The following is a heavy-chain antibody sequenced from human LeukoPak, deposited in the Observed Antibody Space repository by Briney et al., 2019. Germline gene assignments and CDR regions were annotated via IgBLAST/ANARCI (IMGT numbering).Heavy chain of an antibody. Sequence: GRSLRVSCAASGFTFDDYAMHWVRQAPGKGLEWVSGISWNSGGIGYADSVKGRFTISRDNAKNSLYLQMNSLRAEDMALYYCAKDQGIAAAGSFDYWGQGTLVTVPS. J-gene: IGHJ4*02. V-gene: IGHV3-9*03. D-gene: IGHD6-13*01. CDR2: ISWNSGGI. CDR3: AKDQGIAAAGSFDY. CDR1: GFTFDDYA.